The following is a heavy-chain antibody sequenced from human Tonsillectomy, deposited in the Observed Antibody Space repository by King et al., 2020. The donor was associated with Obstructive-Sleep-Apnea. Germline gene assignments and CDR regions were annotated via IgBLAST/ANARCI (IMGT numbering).Heavy chain of an antibody. V-gene: IGHV5-51*01. CDR3: ARHVPTWSSLPAYKSKNGMDV. CDR1: GYSFTSYW. CDR2: IYPGDSDT. J-gene: IGHJ6*02. D-gene: IGHD1-26*01. Sequence: QLVQSGAEVKKPGESLKISCKGSGYSFTSYWIGWVRQMPGKGLEWMGIIYPGDSDTRYSPSFQGQVTISADKSISTAYLQWSSLKASDTAMYYCARHVPTWSSLPAYKSKNGMDVWGQGTTVTVSS.